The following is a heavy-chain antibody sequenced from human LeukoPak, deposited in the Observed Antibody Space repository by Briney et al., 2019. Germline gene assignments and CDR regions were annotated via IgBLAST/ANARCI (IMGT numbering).Heavy chain of an antibody. V-gene: IGHV3-73*01. D-gene: IGHD4-23*01. J-gene: IGHJ4*02. CDR2: IRSKANSYAT. CDR1: GFTFSGSA. Sequence: GGSLRLSCAASGFTFSGSAMHWVRQASGKGLEWVGRIRSKANSYATAYAASVKGRFTISRDDSKNTAYLQMNSLKTEDTAVYYCTRHEIYGGKPGDYWGQGTLVTVSS. CDR3: TRHEIYGGKPGDY.